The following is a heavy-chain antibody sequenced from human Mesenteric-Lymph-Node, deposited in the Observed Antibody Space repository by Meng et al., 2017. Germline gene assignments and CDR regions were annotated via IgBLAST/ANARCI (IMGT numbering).Heavy chain of an antibody. Sequence: QVALVESGGGVVQPGRSLGLSGAASGFTFSNHGIHGVRQAPGKGLEWVAIIWNDGSNKKYGDSVKGRFTISRDNSKNTVYLQMNTLRGDDTAVYYCARHGGSYSLDYWGQGTLVTVSS. D-gene: IGHD1-26*01. CDR3: ARHGGSYSLDY. CDR2: IWNDGSNK. J-gene: IGHJ4*02. V-gene: IGHV3-33*01. CDR1: GFTFSNHG.